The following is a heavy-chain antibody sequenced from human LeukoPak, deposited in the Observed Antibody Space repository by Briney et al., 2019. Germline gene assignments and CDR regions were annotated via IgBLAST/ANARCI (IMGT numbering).Heavy chain of an antibody. V-gene: IGHV3-33*08. CDR2: IWYVGGNK. Sequence: GALRLSCAASGFPFHAYWMTWVRQAPGTGLEWGAVIWYVGGNKYYADSVKARFTISSDNPKNTVYLEMNSLRVEDTAVYYCARWDYSAAARRSGDYSMDVWGQGPTVPVSS. CDR1: GFPFHAYW. D-gene: IGHD3-3*01. CDR3: ARWDYSAAARRSGDYSMDV. J-gene: IGHJ6*02.